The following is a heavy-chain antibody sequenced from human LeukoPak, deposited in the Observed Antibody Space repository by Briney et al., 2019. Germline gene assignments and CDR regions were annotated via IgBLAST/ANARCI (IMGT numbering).Heavy chain of an antibody. CDR1: GYTLTELS. J-gene: IGHJ4*02. CDR2: FDPEDGET. Sequence: ASVKVSCRVSGYTLTELSMHWVRQAPGKGLEWMGVFDPEDGETIYAQKFQGRVTMTEDTSTDTAYMEMSSLTSEDTAVYHCATSFRYTGYGYFFDFWGQGTLVTVSS. CDR3: ATSFRYTGYGYFFDF. V-gene: IGHV1-24*01. D-gene: IGHD5-12*01.